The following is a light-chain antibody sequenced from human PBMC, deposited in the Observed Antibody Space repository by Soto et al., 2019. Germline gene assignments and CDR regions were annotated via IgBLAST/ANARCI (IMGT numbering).Light chain of an antibody. CDR3: QQYSSHSPWT. CDR1: QTIPSW. J-gene: IGKJ1*01. Sequence: EIQMTQSPSTLSASVGDRVTITCRASQTIPSWLAWYQQKPGKGPKLLIYESSKLEGGVPSRFSGSGSGTEFTLTISSLQPDDFASYFCQQYSSHSPWTFGQGTKVEIK. CDR2: ESS. V-gene: IGKV1-5*03.